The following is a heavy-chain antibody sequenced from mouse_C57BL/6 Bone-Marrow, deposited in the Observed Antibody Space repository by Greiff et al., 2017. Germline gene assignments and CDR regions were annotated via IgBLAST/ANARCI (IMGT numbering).Heavy chain of an antibody. V-gene: IGHV14-1*01. CDR3: TTPYGSSYWYFDV. CDR2: IDPEDGDT. Sequence: VQLQQSGAELVRPGASVKLSCTASGFNIKDYYMHWVKQRPEQGLEWIGRIDPEDGDTEYAPKFQGKATMTAETSSNTAYLQLSSLTSEDTAVYYCTTPYGSSYWYFDVWGTGTTVTVSS. J-gene: IGHJ1*03. CDR1: GFNIKDYY. D-gene: IGHD1-1*01.